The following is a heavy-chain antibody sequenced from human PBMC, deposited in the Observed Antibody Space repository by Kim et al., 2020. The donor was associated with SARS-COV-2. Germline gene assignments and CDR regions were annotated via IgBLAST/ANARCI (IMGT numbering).Heavy chain of an antibody. Sequence: GGSLRLSCAASGFTFRDYALHWVRQGPCKGLDWVSVRTYDGRSTYYADSVKGRFTISRDNSKKKLYLQMRSLRIDDKAPDFCSRGLASFLSSRSYYG. D-gene: IGHD3-16*02. CDR2: RTYDGRST. CDR1: GFTFRDYA. J-gene: IGHJ6*01. CDR3: SRGLASFLSSRSYYG. V-gene: IGHV3-30*14.